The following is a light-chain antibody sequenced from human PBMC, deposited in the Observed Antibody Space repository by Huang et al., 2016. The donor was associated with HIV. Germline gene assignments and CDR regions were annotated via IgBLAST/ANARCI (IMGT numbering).Light chain of an antibody. CDR1: QSLSSQ. J-gene: IGKJ1*01. Sequence: EIVMTQSPATLSVSPGERVTLSCRASQSLSSQLAWYQQKRGQAPRLLIYGVSTRATDIPARFSGSGSGTDFTITINSLQSEDFATYYCQQYNDWPLTFGQGTEVEIK. CDR2: GVS. V-gene: IGKV3-15*01. CDR3: QQYNDWPLT.